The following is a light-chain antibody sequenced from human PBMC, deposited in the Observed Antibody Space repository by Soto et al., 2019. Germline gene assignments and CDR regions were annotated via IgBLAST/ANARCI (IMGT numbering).Light chain of an antibody. J-gene: IGKJ1*01. CDR2: DAS. V-gene: IGKV1-5*01. Sequence: DIQIAQSPSTLSASVGDRVTITCRASQSIDTWLAWHQQKPGKAPKLLIYDASSLESGVPSRFSGSGSGTEFTLTISSLQPDDFATYYCQQYNSYWKFGQGTKVDIK. CDR1: QSIDTW. CDR3: QQYNSYWK.